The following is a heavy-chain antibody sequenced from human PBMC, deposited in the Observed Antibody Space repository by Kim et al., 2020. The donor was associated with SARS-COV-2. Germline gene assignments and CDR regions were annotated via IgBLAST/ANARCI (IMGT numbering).Heavy chain of an antibody. CDR2: INTNTGNP. Sequence: ASVKVSCKASGYTFSNYAMHWVRQAPGQGLEWMGWINTNTGNPTYAQGFTGRFVFSLDTSVSAAYLQISSLKADDTAVYYCARGHRVGYDSGSGCAWWGQGTLVTVSS. D-gene: IGHD3-10*01. J-gene: IGHJ4*02. CDR3: ARGHRVGYDSGSGCAW. CDR1: GYTFSNYA. V-gene: IGHV7-4-1*02.